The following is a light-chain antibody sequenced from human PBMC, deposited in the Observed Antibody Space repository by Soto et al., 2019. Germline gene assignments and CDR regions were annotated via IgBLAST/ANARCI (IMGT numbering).Light chain of an antibody. V-gene: IGLV2-23*02. CDR3: CSYAGRSTPYV. CDR2: AVN. Sequence: QSALTQPASVSGSPGQSITISCTGTSSDVGSYNLVSWYQQHPGKAPKLMIYAVNKRPSRVSNRFSGSKSGNTASLTISGLQAEDEADYYCCSYAGRSTPYVFGSGTKVTVL. CDR1: SSDVGSYNL. J-gene: IGLJ1*01.